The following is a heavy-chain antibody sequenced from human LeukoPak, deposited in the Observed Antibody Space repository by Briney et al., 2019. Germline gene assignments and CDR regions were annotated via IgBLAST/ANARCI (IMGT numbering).Heavy chain of an antibody. CDR2: ISSSGSTI. J-gene: IGHJ4*02. CDR3: ARGVVVVAANDY. Sequence: GGSLRLSCAASGFTFSSYEMNWVRQAPGKGLEWASYISSSGSTIYYADSVKGRFTISRDNAKNSLYLQMNSLRAEDTAVYYCARGVVVVAANDYWGQGTLVTVSS. D-gene: IGHD2-15*01. CDR1: GFTFSSYE. V-gene: IGHV3-48*03.